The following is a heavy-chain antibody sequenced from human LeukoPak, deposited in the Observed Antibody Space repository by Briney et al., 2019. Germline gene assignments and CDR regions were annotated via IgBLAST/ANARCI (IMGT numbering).Heavy chain of an antibody. V-gene: IGHV4-34*01. J-gene: IGHJ4*02. Sequence: SETLSLTCAVYGGSFSGYYWSWIRQPPGKGLEWIGEINHSGSTNYNPSLKSRVTISVDTSKNQFSLKLSSVTAADTAVYYCARMYSSGWCGYWGQGTPVTVSS. D-gene: IGHD6-19*01. CDR2: INHSGST. CDR3: ARMYSSGWCGY. CDR1: GGSFSGYY.